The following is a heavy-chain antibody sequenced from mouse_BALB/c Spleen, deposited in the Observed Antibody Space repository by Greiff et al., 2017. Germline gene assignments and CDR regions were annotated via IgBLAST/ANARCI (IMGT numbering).Heavy chain of an antibody. J-gene: IGHJ3*01. Sequence: VQLQQPGAELVKPGASVKLSCKASGYTFTSYYMYWVKQRPGQGLEWIGGINPSNGGTNFNEKFKSKATLTVDKSFSTAYMQLSSLTSEDSAVYYCTRELGRGWFAYWGQGTLVTVSA. CDR3: TRELGRGWFAY. D-gene: IGHD4-1*01. V-gene: IGHV1S81*02. CDR2: INPSNGGT. CDR1: GYTFTSYY.